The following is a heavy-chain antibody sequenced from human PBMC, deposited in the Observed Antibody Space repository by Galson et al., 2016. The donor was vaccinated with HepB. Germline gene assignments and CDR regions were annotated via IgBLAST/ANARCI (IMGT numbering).Heavy chain of an antibody. J-gene: IGHJ4*02. Sequence: ETLSLTCTVSGGSISTYYWNWIRQPPGKGLEWIGYIYYSGSTNYNPSLKSRVTLSVDTSKNQFSLKLSSVTAADTAVYFCARDRSSGSGSFGYWGQGTLVTVSS. CDR2: IYYSGST. V-gene: IGHV4-59*12. D-gene: IGHD3-10*01. CDR1: GGSISTYY. CDR3: ARDRSSGSGSFGY.